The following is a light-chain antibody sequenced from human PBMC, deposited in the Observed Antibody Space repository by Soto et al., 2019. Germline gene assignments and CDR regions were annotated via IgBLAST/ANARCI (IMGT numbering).Light chain of an antibody. Sequence: QSALTQPASVSGSPGQSITISCTGTSSDIGAYNFVSWYQQPPGKAPKLMLYDVNIRPSRVSTRFSGSKSGNTASLTISGLQAEDEADYYCSSWTTSTTMIFGGGTKVTVL. CDR2: DVN. CDR1: SSDIGAYNF. J-gene: IGLJ2*01. V-gene: IGLV2-14*03. CDR3: SSWTTSTTMI.